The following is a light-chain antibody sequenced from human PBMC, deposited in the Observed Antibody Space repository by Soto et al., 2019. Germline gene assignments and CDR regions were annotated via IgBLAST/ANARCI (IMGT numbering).Light chain of an antibody. CDR3: QQYNSSPRT. CDR2: DAS. CDR1: QSVSSN. Sequence: EIVMRQSPATLSVSPGERSTLSCRASQSVSSNLAWYQQKPGQAPRLLIYDASNRATGIPDRFSGGGSGTDFTLTISSLQPEDFAVYYCQQYNSSPRTFGQGTKVDIK. J-gene: IGKJ1*01. V-gene: IGKV3D-15*02.